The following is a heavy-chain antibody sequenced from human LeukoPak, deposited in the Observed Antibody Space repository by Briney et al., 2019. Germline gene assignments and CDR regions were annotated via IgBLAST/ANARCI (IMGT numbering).Heavy chain of an antibody. Sequence: GGSLRLSCAASGFTFSSYGMSWVRQAPGKGLEWVSAISGSGGSTYYADSVKGRFTISRDNSKNTLYLQMNSLRAEDTAVYYCAKDWRRVVAATVFYYYYYMDVWGKGTTVTVSS. CDR3: AKDWRRVVAATVFYYYYYMDV. D-gene: IGHD2-15*01. J-gene: IGHJ6*03. V-gene: IGHV3-23*01. CDR2: ISGSGGST. CDR1: GFTFSSYG.